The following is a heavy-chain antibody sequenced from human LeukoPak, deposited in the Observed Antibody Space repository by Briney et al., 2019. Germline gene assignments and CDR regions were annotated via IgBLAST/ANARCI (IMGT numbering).Heavy chain of an antibody. Sequence: ASETLSLTCTVSGGSISSYYWSWIRQPAGKGLEWTGRIYTSGSTNYNPSLKSRVTMSVDTSKNQFSLKLSSVTATDTAVYHCARTSSSWYGMGSLDYWGQGTLVTVPS. V-gene: IGHV4-4*07. CDR2: IYTSGST. CDR1: GGSISSYY. J-gene: IGHJ4*02. D-gene: IGHD6-13*01. CDR3: ARTSSSWYGMGSLDY.